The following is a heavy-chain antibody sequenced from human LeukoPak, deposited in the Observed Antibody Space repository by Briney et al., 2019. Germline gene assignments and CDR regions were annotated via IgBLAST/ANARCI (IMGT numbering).Heavy chain of an antibody. CDR3: ARGSGIAAEENWFDP. J-gene: IGHJ5*02. CDR1: GGPFSGYY. CDR2: IYYSGST. D-gene: IGHD6-13*01. Sequence: SETLSLTCAVCGGPFSGYYWSWIRQPPGKGLEWIGYIYYSGSTNYNLSLKSRVTISVDTSKNQFSLKLSPVTAADTAVYYCARGSGIAAEENWFDPWGQGTLVTVSS. V-gene: IGHV4-59*01.